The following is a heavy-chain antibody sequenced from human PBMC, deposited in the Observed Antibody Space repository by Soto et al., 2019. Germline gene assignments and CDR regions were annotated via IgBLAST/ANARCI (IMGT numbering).Heavy chain of an antibody. CDR1: GFTFSSYA. J-gene: IGHJ6*02. CDR3: ARDLCSSTSCYTFYYYGMDV. V-gene: IGHV3-30-3*01. Sequence: GGSLRLSCAASGFTFSSYAMHWVRQAPGKGLEWVAVISYDGSNKYYADSVKGRFTISRDNSKNTLYLQMNSLRAEDTAVYYCARDLCSSTSCYTFYYYGMDVWGQGTT. D-gene: IGHD2-2*02. CDR2: ISYDGSNK.